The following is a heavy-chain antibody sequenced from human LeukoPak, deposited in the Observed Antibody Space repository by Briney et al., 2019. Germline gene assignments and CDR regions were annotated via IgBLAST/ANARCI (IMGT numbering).Heavy chain of an antibody. CDR3: AKDPYGTRYFDY. CDR1: GLTFSSYA. CDR2: LSGSGYNT. J-gene: IGHJ4*02. D-gene: IGHD2-2*01. V-gene: IGHV3-23*01. Sequence: GGSLRLSCAASGLTFSSYALSWVRQAPGKGLEWVSSLSGSGYNTYYADSVKGRFTISRDNSKNTVYLQMNSLRAEDTAVYYCAKDPYGTRYFDYGGQGTLVTVSA.